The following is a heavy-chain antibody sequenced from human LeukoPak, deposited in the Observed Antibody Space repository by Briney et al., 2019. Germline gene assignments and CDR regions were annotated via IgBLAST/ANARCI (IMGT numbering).Heavy chain of an antibody. V-gene: IGHV3-30*03. CDR2: ISYDGSNK. Sequence: GGSLRLSCVPSGFIFTNYAMHWVRQTPGKGLEWLAVISYDGSNKYFADSVEGRLVVSRDNSNNTLYLHMNTLRPDDTGIYYCAAYHASGTFGYFQHWGQGTLVTVSS. CDR3: AAYHASGTFGYFQH. D-gene: IGHD1-7*01. CDR1: GFIFTNYA. J-gene: IGHJ1*01.